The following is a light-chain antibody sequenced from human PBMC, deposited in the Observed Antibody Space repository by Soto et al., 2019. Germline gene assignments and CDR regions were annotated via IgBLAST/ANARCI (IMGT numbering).Light chain of an antibody. Sequence: EVVLTQSPGTLSLSPGDRASLSCRASQSVSNNYLAWYQQKPGQSPTLLIFGSTDRATGIPDRFSGSGSGTDFTLTISRLEPEDFAVYYYQQYGSSPPYTFGQGTKLDIK. CDR1: QSVSNNY. CDR3: QQYGSSPPYT. V-gene: IGKV3-20*01. J-gene: IGKJ2*01. CDR2: GST.